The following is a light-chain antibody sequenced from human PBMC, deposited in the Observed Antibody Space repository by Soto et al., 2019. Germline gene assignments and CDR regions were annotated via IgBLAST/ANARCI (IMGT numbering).Light chain of an antibody. J-gene: IGLJ3*02. V-gene: IGLV2-14*01. Sequence: QSVLTQPASVSGSPGQSITISCTGTSSDVGAYNFVSWYQQHPGKVPKLMIYEVSKRPSGISSRFSGSKSGNTASLTISGLQAEDEADYYCSSFTISSTWVFGGGTQLTVL. CDR2: EVS. CDR1: SSDVGAYNF. CDR3: SSFTISSTWV.